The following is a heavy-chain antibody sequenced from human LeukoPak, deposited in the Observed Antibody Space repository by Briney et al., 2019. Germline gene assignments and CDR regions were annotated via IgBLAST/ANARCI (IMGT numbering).Heavy chain of an antibody. CDR2: SRNKANSYST. J-gene: IGHJ3*02. V-gene: IGHV3-72*01. CDR3: ARGFHSFDI. CDR1: GFIFSDHY. Sequence: GGSLRLSCAASGFIFSDHYMDWVRQAPGKGLEWVARSRNKANSYSTVYAASVQGRFTISRDESKNSLYLQMNSLITEDTAVYFCARGFHSFDIWGQGTMVTVSS.